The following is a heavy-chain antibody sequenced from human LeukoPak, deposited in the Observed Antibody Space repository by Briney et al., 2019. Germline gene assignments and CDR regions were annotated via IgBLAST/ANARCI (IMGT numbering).Heavy chain of an antibody. V-gene: IGHV3-48*03. J-gene: IGHJ3*02. CDR1: GFTFSSYE. Sequence: PGGSLRLSCAASGFTFSSYEMNWVRQAPGKGLEWVSYISSSGSTIYYADSVKGRFTLSRDNAKNSLYLQMNSLRAEDTAVYYCARDSGAYCGGDCYPDDAFDIWGQGTMVTVSS. D-gene: IGHD2-21*02. CDR3: ARDSGAYCGGDCYPDDAFDI. CDR2: ISSSGSTI.